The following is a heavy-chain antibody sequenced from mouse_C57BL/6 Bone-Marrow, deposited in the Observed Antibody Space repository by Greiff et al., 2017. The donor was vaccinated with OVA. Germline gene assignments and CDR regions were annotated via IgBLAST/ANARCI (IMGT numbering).Heavy chain of an antibody. D-gene: IGHD4-1*01. CDR1: GYTFTDYE. J-gene: IGHJ3*01. Sequence: QVQLQQSGAELVRPGASVTLSCKASGYTFTDYEMHWVKQTPVHGLEWIGAIDPETGGTAYNQKFKGKAILTADKSSSTAYMELRSLTSEDSAVYYCTRRELGRFAYWGQGTLVTVSA. CDR2: IDPETGGT. V-gene: IGHV1-15*01. CDR3: TRRELGRFAY.